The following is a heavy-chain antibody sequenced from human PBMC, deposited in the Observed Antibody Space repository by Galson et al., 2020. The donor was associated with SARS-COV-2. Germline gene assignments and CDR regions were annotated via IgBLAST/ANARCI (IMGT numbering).Heavy chain of an antibody. D-gene: IGHD3-3*01. Sequence: SETLSLTCTVSGGSFSSDRFFWSWIRLPAGKRPEWIGRIYRTGSTNYHPSLRGRVTISVDTAKTQFSLKLYSVTAADTAVYYCARGPTTQYDFWGGSTRTQPGAFDIWGQGTLVTVSS. V-gene: IGHV4-61*02. CDR1: GGSFSSDRFF. CDR3: ARGPTTQYDFWGGSTRTQPGAFDI. CDR2: IYRTGST. J-gene: IGHJ3*02.